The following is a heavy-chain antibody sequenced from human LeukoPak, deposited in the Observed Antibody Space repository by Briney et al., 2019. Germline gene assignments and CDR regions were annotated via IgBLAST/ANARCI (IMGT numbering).Heavy chain of an antibody. CDR3: ARLSDY. V-gene: IGHV4-39*01. Sequence: SETLSLTCTVSGGSIRGSHYYWGWIRQPPGKGLEWIGSINYSGSTYYNPSLKTRVTISVDTSKNQFSLRLNSVTAADTAVYYCARLSDYWCQGTQVTVSS. J-gene: IGHJ4*02. CDR1: GGSIRGSHYY. CDR2: INYSGST.